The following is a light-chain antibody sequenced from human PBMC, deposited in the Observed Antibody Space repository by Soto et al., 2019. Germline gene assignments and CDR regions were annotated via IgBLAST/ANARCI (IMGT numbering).Light chain of an antibody. J-gene: IGKJ2*01. V-gene: IGKV3-20*01. CDR3: QQYGSSPLYT. CDR2: GAS. Sequence: EIVLTQSPGTLSLSPGERATLSCRASQSVSSSYLAWYQQKPGQAPRLLIYGASSRATGIPDRLSGSGSGTDFTLTISRLEPEDFAVYYCQQYGSSPLYTVGQGTKLEIK. CDR1: QSVSSSY.